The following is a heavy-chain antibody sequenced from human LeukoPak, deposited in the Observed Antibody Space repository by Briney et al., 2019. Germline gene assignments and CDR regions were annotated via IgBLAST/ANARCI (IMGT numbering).Heavy chain of an antibody. CDR1: GYIFTSYW. CDR2: INPSDCYT. Sequence: GEALQISSKGSGYIFTSYWISWGRRLPGKGGGWRGRINPSDCYTNYSPSFQGHVTISADKSISTAYLQWSSLKASDTAMYYCASEARLWFGELLAGYYYGMDVWGKGTTVTVSS. J-gene: IGHJ6*04. D-gene: IGHD3-10*01. V-gene: IGHV5-10-1*01. CDR3: ASEARLWFGELLAGYYYGMDV.